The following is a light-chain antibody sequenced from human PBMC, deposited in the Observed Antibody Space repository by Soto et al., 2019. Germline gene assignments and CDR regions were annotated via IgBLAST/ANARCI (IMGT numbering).Light chain of an antibody. CDR3: SSYTSGSTLYV. CDR2: ASS. CDR1: SSDVGSYNY. V-gene: IGLV2-14*01. J-gene: IGLJ1*01. Sequence: QSALTHPASVSGSPGQSITISGTGTSSDVGSYNYVSWYQQHPGKAPRLMIYASSNRPSGVSHRFSGSRSGNTASLTISGLQAEDEADYFCSSYTSGSTLYVFGSGTKVTVL.